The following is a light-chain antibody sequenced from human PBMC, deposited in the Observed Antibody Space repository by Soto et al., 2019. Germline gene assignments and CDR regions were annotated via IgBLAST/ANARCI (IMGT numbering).Light chain of an antibody. Sequence: QSALTQPASVSGSPGQSITISCTGTSSDVGAYKYVSWYQQHPGKAPKLTIYEVSNRPSGVSNRFSGSKSGNTASLSISGLQAEDEADYYCSSYTSSSTYVFGTGTKFTVL. J-gene: IGLJ1*01. CDR3: SSYTSSSTYV. V-gene: IGLV2-14*01. CDR2: EVS. CDR1: SSDVGAYKY.